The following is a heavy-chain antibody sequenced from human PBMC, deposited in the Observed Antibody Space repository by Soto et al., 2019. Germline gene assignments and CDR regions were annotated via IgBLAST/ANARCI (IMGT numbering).Heavy chain of an antibody. Sequence: QVQLQESGPGLVKPSQTLSLTCTVSGGSISSGGYYWSWIRQHPGKGLAWIGYIYYSGSTYYHPSLKSRVTISVDTAKNQFSLKLSSVTAADTAVYYCARCITMVRGVIPYYYYMDVWGKGTTVTVSS. CDR1: GGSISSGGYY. CDR2: IYYSGST. J-gene: IGHJ6*03. D-gene: IGHD3-10*01. V-gene: IGHV4-31*03. CDR3: ARCITMVRGVIPYYYYMDV.